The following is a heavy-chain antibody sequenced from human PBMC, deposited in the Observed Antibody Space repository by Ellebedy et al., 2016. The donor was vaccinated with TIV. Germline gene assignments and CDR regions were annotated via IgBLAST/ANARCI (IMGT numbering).Heavy chain of an antibody. CDR3: ARDYDSSGYSLYYFDY. Sequence: SVKVSXXASGGTFSSYAISWVRQAPGQGLEWMGGIIPIFGTANYAQKFQGRVTITADESTSTAYMELSSLRSEDTAVYYCARDYDSSGYSLYYFDYWGQGTLVTVSS. D-gene: IGHD3-22*01. V-gene: IGHV1-69*13. J-gene: IGHJ4*02. CDR1: GGTFSSYA. CDR2: IIPIFGTA.